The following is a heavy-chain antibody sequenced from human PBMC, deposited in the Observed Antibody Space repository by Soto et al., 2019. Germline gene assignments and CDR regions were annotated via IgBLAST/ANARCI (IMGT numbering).Heavy chain of an antibody. V-gene: IGHV4-39*01. CDR2: FHYSDNT. D-gene: IGHD2-2*01. CDR3: ARLGGYCHSTGSSCYGFYAMDV. CDR1: GGSISSGPYS. J-gene: IGHJ6*02. Sequence: QLQLQESGPGLVKPSETLSLTCTVSGGSISSGPYSWGWIRQSPGEGLEWIGTFHYSDNTHYKTSLASRVPFLIAASKNQFSLRVTSVTVADTALYYCARLGGYCHSTGSSCYGFYAMDVWGQGTTVTVSS.